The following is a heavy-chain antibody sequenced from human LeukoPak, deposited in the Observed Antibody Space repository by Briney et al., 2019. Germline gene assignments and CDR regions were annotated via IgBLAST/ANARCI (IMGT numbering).Heavy chain of an antibody. CDR3: ARNLYIAARPDI. CDR2: IYNSGST. CDR1: GGSISSYH. D-gene: IGHD6-6*01. V-gene: IGHV4-4*07. J-gene: IGHJ3*02. Sequence: SETLSLTCTVSGGSISSYHWTWIRQPAGKGLEWIGRIYNSGSTNYNPSLKSRVTMSVDTSKNQFSLNLSSVTAADTAVYYCARNLYIAARPDIWGQGTMVTVSS.